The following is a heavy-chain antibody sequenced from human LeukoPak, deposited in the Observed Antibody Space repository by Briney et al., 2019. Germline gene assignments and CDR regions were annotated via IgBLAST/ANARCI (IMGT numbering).Heavy chain of an antibody. D-gene: IGHD3-10*01. J-gene: IGHJ4*02. CDR2: INGDNGNT. CDR3: ARSSSGTYHY. Sequence: ASVKVSCKTSGYTFPSYTMHWLRQAPGQSLEWMGWINGDNGNTKYSEKFQGRVTITRDTSASSAYMELSSLRSEDTAVYYCARSSSGTYHYWGQGTLVTVSS. CDR1: GYTFPSYT. V-gene: IGHV1-3*01.